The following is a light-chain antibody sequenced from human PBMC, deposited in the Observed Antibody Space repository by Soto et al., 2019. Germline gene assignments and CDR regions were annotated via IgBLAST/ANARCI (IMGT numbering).Light chain of an antibody. V-gene: IGKV1-39*01. J-gene: IGKJ2*01. CDR1: QSISNY. Sequence: DIQMTQSPSSLSPSVGDRVTITCRASQSISNYLNWYQQKPGKAPTLLIFSAASLQSGVPSRFSGSGSGTDFTITISSLQPEDFATYYCQQSHSTPYTFGQGNRLEIK. CDR3: QQSHSTPYT. CDR2: SAA.